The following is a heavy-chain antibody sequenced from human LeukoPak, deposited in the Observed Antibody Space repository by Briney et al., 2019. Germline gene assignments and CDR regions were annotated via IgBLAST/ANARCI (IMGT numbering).Heavy chain of an antibody. Sequence: GGSLRLSCAASGFTFSSYWMSWVRQAPGKGLEWVANIKQDGSEKYYVDSVKGRFTIPRDNAKNSLYLQMNSLRAEDTAVYYCAREQLWYYYYMDVWGKGTTVTVSS. CDR2: IKQDGSEK. CDR1: GFTFSSYW. D-gene: IGHD5-18*01. J-gene: IGHJ6*03. CDR3: AREQLWYYYYMDV. V-gene: IGHV3-7*01.